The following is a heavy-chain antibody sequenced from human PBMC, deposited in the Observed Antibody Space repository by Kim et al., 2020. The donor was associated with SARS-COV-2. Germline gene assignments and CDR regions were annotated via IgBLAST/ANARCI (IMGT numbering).Heavy chain of an antibody. D-gene: IGHD6-6*01. CDR3: ATTKSSSSSEGVLDY. CDR1: GYTLTELS. J-gene: IGHJ4*02. V-gene: IGHV1-24*01. Sequence: ASVKVSCKVSGYTLTELSMHWVRQAPGKGLEWMGGFDPEDGETIYAQKFQGRVTMTEDTSTDTAYMELSSLRSEDTAVYYCATTKSSSSSEGVLDYWGQGTLVTVSS. CDR2: FDPEDGET.